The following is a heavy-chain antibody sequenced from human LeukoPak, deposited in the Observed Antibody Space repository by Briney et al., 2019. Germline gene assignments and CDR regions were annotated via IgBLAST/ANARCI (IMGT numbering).Heavy chain of an antibody. J-gene: IGHJ4*02. Sequence: GASVKVSCKASGYTFTSYGISWVRQAPGQGLEWMGWISAYNGNTNYAQKLQGRVTMTTDTSTSTAHMELRSLRSDDTAVYYCATVAVAGDLDYWGQGTLVTVSS. CDR2: ISAYNGNT. D-gene: IGHD6-19*01. V-gene: IGHV1-18*01. CDR3: ATVAVAGDLDY. CDR1: GYTFTSYG.